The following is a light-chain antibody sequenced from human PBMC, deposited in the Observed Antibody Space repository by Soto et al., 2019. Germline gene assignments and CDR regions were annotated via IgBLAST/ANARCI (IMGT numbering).Light chain of an antibody. Sequence: DIQMTQSPSSLSASVGDRVTITCRASQGISSYLAWYQQRPGKVPKVLIYAASTLHSGVPSRFSGSGSGTNSPLTISTWQPEDVPTNYVQTYYKPPKTFGKGTRVETK. CDR1: QGISSY. CDR2: AAS. CDR3: QTYYKPPKT. J-gene: IGKJ1*01. V-gene: IGKV1-27*01.